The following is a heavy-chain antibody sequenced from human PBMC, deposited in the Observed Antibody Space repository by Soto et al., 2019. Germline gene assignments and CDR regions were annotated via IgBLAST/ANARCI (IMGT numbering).Heavy chain of an antibody. J-gene: IGHJ5*02. D-gene: IGHD3-10*01. CDR3: ARHVEGLLWFGEFKLGLQGNDWFDP. Sequence: PSETLSLTCTVSGGSISSYYWSWIRQPPGKGLEWIGYIYYSGSTNYNPSLKSRVTISVDTSKNQFSLKLSSVTAADTVVYYCARHVEGLLWFGEFKLGLQGNDWFDPWGQGTLVTVSS. CDR2: IYYSGST. CDR1: GGSISSYY. V-gene: IGHV4-59*08.